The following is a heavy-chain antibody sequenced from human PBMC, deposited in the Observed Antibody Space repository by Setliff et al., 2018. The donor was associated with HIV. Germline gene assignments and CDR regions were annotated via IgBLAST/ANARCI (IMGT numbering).Heavy chain of an antibody. CDR3: ARAGSAAASPLDY. CDR2: IYHSGST. V-gene: IGHV4-38-2*01. CDR1: GYSITGGYF. Sequence: PSETLSLTCAVSGYSITGGYFWGWIRQPPGKGPEWIGSIYHSGSTYYNPSLKSRVTISIDTSKNQFSLKLTSVTAADTAVYYCARAGSAAASPLDYWGQGTLVTVSS. J-gene: IGHJ4*02. D-gene: IGHD6-6*01.